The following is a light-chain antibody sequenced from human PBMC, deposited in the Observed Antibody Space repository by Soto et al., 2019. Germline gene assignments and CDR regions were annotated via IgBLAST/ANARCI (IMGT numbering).Light chain of an antibody. CDR3: ATWDSSLTGEV. CDR1: SSNIGNNY. J-gene: IGLJ2*01. Sequence: QSVLTQPPSVSAAPGQKVTISCSGSSSNIGNNYVSWYQQLPGTAPKLLIYDSNKRPSGIPDRFSGSKSGTSATLDITGLQTGDEADYYCATWDSSLTGEVFGGRTKLTVL. V-gene: IGLV1-51*01. CDR2: DSN.